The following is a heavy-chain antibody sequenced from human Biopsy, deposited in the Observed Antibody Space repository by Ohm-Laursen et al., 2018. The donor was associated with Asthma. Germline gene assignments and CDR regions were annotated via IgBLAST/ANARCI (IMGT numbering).Heavy chain of an antibody. V-gene: IGHV3-7*05. CDR2: IKEDGSGK. Sequence: GSLRLSCAASGFTFSTSWMTWVRQAPGKGLEWVANIKEDGSGKNYVDSVKGRFTISRDNGKNSLYLQMNSLRAEDTAVYYCARTFHFWSPYHAEHYQLWGQGTLVTVSS. D-gene: IGHD3-3*02. J-gene: IGHJ1*01. CDR1: GFTFSTSW. CDR3: ARTFHFWSPYHAEHYQL.